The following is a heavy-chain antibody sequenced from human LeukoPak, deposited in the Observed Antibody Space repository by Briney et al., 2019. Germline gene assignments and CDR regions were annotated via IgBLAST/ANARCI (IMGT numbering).Heavy chain of an antibody. CDR2: INHSGST. CDR3: ARDVHDFWSGYYTRYFDY. Sequence: PSETLSLTCAVHGGSFSGYYWSWIRQPPGKGLEWIGEINHSGSTNYNPSLKSRVTISVDTSKNQFSLKLSSVTAADTAVYYCARDVHDFWSGYYTRYFDYWGQGTLVTVSS. V-gene: IGHV4-34*01. CDR1: GGSFSGYY. D-gene: IGHD3-3*01. J-gene: IGHJ4*02.